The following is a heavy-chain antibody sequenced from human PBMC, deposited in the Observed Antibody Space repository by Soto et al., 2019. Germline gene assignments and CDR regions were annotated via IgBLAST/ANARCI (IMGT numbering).Heavy chain of an antibody. CDR1: GGTFSSYA. Sequence: SVKVCCKASGGTFSSYAISCVLQSPGRGLEWMGGIIPIFGTANYAQKFQGRVTITADESTSTAYMELSSLRSEDTAVYYCAREPGTTGTTVYYYGMDVWGQGTTVTVSS. V-gene: IGHV1-69*13. CDR2: IIPIFGTA. CDR3: AREPGTTGTTVYYYGMDV. J-gene: IGHJ6*02. D-gene: IGHD1-1*01.